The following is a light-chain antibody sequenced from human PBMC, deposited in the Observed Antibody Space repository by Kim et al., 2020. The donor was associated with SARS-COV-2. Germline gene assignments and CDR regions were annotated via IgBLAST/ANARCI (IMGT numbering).Light chain of an antibody. Sequence: SLSPGGSATLSCRASQSVINNYLAWYQQTPGQAPRLLIYGASSRATGIPHRFSGSGSGTDFTLSISRLEPEDFALYFCQHYGSSSTFGQGTKLEI. J-gene: IGKJ2*01. V-gene: IGKV3-20*01. CDR3: QHYGSSST. CDR2: GAS. CDR1: QSVINNY.